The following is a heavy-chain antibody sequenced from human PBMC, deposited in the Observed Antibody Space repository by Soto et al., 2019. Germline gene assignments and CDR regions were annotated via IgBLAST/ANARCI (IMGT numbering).Heavy chain of an antibody. V-gene: IGHV4-34*01. CDR3: ARESHDILTGPPWVWYFDL. D-gene: IGHD3-9*01. Sequence: QVQLQQWGAGPLRPLETLSLTCGVSGGSFSGYYWAWIRQSPGKGLEWIGEINDRGSINYIPSLKSRVSISVVTSKNHYSLNLRSVTAADTAVYYCARESHDILTGPPWVWYFDLWGRGTLVTVSS. J-gene: IGHJ2*01. CDR1: GGSFSGYY. CDR2: INDRGSI.